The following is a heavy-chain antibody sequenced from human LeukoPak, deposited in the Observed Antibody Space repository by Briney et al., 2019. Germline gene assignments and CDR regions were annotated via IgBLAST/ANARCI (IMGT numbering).Heavy chain of an antibody. CDR1: GFTFSDYY. CDR2: ISFSSTHI. J-gene: IGHJ4*02. CDR3: ARRRGSNRIDY. V-gene: IGHV3-11*03. D-gene: IGHD3-10*01. Sequence: GGSLRLSCAASGFTFSDYYMSWFRQAPGKGLEWVSSISFSSTHIYYADSIQGRFTISRDNAENSLYLQMNSLRAEDTAVYYCARRRGSNRIDYWGQGTLVTVSS.